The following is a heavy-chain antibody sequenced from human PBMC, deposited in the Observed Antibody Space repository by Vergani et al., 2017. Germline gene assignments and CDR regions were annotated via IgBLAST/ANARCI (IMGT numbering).Heavy chain of an antibody. D-gene: IGHD3-10*01. Sequence: EVQLVESGGGLVQPGGSLRLSCSASGFTFSSYAMHWVRQAPGKGLEYVSAISSNGGSTYYADSVKGRFTISRDNSKNTLYLQMGSLRAEDTAVYYSVKLETLLWFGELLSEPMGEDAFDIWGQGTMVTVSS. CDR2: ISSNGGST. CDR1: GFTFSSYA. V-gene: IGHV3-64D*06. CDR3: VKLETLLWFGELLSEPMGEDAFDI. J-gene: IGHJ3*02.